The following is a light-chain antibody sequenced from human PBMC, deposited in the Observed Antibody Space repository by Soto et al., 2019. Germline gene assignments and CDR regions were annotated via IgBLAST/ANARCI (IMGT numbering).Light chain of an antibody. CDR3: QQYNSWWT. CDR1: QSISSW. V-gene: IGKV1-5*03. CDR2: KAS. J-gene: IGKJ1*01. Sequence: DIPMTQSPSTLSASVGDRVTITCRASQSISSWLAWYQQKPGKAPKLLIYKASSLESGVPSRFSGSGSGTESTLTISSLQPDDFATYYCQQYNSWWTFGQGTKVEIK.